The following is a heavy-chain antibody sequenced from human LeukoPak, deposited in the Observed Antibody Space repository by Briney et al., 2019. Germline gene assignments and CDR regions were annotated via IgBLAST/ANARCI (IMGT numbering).Heavy chain of an antibody. Sequence: PGGSLRLSCTASGFTFSDYWMSWVRQAPGKGLEWVANIKYDGSERFYVDSVKGRFTISRDNAKNSLYLQMNSLRAEHTAVYFCARSPIRQRFFDYWGQGILVTVSS. CDR1: GFTFSDYW. CDR2: IKYDGSER. D-gene: IGHD5-12*01. CDR3: ARSPIRQRFFDY. V-gene: IGHV3-7*04. J-gene: IGHJ4*02.